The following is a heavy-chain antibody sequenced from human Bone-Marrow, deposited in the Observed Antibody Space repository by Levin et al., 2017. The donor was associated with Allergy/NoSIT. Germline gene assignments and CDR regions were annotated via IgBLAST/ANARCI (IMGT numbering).Heavy chain of an antibody. Sequence: GESLKISCAGTGFTFSVYSMNWVRQAPGKGLEWVSSISSSTNYIHYADSVKGRFTISRDNAENSLYLQMDSLRVEDTAVYYCARDEFGSGAYNAAGTRDYYYYGMDVWGQGTTVTVSS. CDR3: ARDEFGSGAYNAAGTRDYYYYGMDV. J-gene: IGHJ6*02. V-gene: IGHV3-21*01. CDR1: GFTFSVYS. CDR2: ISSSTNYI. D-gene: IGHD3-10*01.